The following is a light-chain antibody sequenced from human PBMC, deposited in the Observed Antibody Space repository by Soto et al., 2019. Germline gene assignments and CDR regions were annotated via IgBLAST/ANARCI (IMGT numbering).Light chain of an antibody. Sequence: QSVLTQPASVAGSPGQSITISCTGTSSDVGGYNYVSWYQQHPGKAPKLMIYEVSNRPSGVSNRFSGSKSGNTASLTISGLQAEDEADYYCSSYTSSSTHYAFGTGTKVTVL. CDR3: SSYTSSSTHYA. CDR1: SSDVGGYNY. V-gene: IGLV2-14*01. J-gene: IGLJ1*01. CDR2: EVS.